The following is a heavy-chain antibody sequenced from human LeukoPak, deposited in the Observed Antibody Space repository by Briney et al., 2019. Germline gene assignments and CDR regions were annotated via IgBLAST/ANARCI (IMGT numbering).Heavy chain of an antibody. Sequence: PGGSLRLSCAASGFTFSSYAMSWVRQAPGKELEWVSGISGSGGSTYYADSVKGRFTLSRDNSKNTLYLQMNSLRAEDTAVYYGAKDVANYGSGSYDYWGQGTLVTVSS. CDR3: AKDVANYGSGSYDY. V-gene: IGHV3-23*01. CDR1: GFTFSSYA. CDR2: ISGSGGST. J-gene: IGHJ4*02. D-gene: IGHD3-10*01.